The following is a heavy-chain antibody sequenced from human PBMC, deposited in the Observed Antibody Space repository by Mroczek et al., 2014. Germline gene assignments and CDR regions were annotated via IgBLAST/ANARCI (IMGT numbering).Heavy chain of an antibody. CDR3: ARDLVRGLASHSSGYCY. CDR2: TNPNSGGT. V-gene: IGHV1-2*02. Sequence: SGAEVKKPGASVKVSCKASGYTFTGYYMHRVRQAPGQGLEWMGWTNPNSGGTNYAQKFQGRVTMTRDTSISTAYMKLSRLRSDDTAVYYCARDLVRGLASHSSGYCYWGQGTLVTVSS. D-gene: IGHD3-22*01. J-gene: IGHJ4*02. CDR1: GYTFTGYY.